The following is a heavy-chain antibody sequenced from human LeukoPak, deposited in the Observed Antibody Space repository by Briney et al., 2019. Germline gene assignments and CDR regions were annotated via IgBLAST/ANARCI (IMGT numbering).Heavy chain of an antibody. V-gene: IGHV1-18*01. D-gene: IGHD6-13*01. CDR2: INPYNGNA. Sequence: ASVKVSCKASGYTFSSYGINWVRQAPGQGLEWMGWINPYNGNARYSQKFQGRVTITRDTSASTAYMELSSLRSEDTAVYYCARVGFRAAAAGSGAFDIWGQGTMVTVSS. CDR1: GYTFSSYG. CDR3: ARVGFRAAAAGSGAFDI. J-gene: IGHJ3*02.